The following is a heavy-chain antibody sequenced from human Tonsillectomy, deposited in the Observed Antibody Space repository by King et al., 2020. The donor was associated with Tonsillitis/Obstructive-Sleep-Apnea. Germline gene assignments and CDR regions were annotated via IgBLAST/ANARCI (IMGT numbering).Heavy chain of an antibody. J-gene: IGHJ4*02. CDR3: AKDSGCSSTSCYTSLHDY. CDR2: ISGSGGST. CDR1: GFTFSSYA. V-gene: IGHV3-23*04. D-gene: IGHD2-2*02. Sequence: GQLVQSGGGLVQPGGSLRLSCAASGFTFSSYAKSWVRQAPGKGLEWVSAISGSGGSTYYADSVKGRFTISRDNSKNTLYLQMNSLRAEDTAVYYCAKDSGCSSTSCYTSLHDYWGQGTLVTVSS.